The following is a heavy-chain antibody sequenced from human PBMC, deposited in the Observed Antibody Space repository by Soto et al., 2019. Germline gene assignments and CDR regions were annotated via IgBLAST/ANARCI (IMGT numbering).Heavy chain of an antibody. D-gene: IGHD2-8*02. CDR1: GFTVSTSG. V-gene: IGHV3-30*03. J-gene: IGHJ4*02. CDR2: ISRDGGTK. Sequence: QVQLVESGGGVVQPGRSLRLSCAVSGFTVSTSGMHWVRQAPGKGLEWVAGISRDGGTKFYADSVKGRFTISRDNSRNTLFLEMNSLRGDDLAVYYCTGEVASGYWGQGTLVTVSA. CDR3: TGEVASGY.